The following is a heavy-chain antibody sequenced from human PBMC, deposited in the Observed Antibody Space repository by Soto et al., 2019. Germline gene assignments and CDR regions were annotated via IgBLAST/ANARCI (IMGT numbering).Heavy chain of an antibody. CDR2: INAGNGNT. V-gene: IGHV1-3*01. CDR1: GYTFTSYA. Sequence: ASVKVSCKASGYTFTSYAMHWVRQAPGQRFEWMGWINAGNGNTKYSQKFQGRVTITRDTSASTAYMELSSLRSEDTAVYYCARSPVVAATDAFDIWGQGTMVTVSS. CDR3: ARSPVVAATDAFDI. D-gene: IGHD2-15*01. J-gene: IGHJ3*02.